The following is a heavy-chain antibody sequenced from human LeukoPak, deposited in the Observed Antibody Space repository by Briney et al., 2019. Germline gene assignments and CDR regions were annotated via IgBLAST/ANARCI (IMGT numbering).Heavy chain of an antibody. CDR3: ARMLNGAYDV. CDR2: INPNSGDT. CDR1: GYTFTGPY. Sequence: EASVKVSCKASGYTFTGPYMHWVRQAPGQGLEWMGWINPNSGDTNYAQNFQGRVTMTRDTSFGTAYLEVSSLRSDDTAVYYCARMLNGAYDVWGQGTLVTVSS. D-gene: IGHD5-12*01. V-gene: IGHV1-2*02. J-gene: IGHJ4*02.